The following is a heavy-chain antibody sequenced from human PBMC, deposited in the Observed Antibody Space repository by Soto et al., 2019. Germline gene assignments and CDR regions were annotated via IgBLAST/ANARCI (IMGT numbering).Heavy chain of an antibody. CDR1: GGSISSSSYY. V-gene: IGHV4-39*01. Sequence: QLQLQESGPGLVKPSETLSLTCTVSGGSISSSSYYWGWIRQPPGTGLEWIGSIYYSGSTYYNPSLKSRVTISVDTSKNQFSLKLSSVTAADTAVYYCARRGRGEDAFDIWGQGTMVTVSS. CDR2: IYYSGST. D-gene: IGHD3-10*01. J-gene: IGHJ3*02. CDR3: ARRGRGEDAFDI.